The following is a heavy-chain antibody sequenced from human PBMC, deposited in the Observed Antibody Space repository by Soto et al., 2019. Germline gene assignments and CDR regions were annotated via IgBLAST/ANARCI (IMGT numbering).Heavy chain of an antibody. D-gene: IGHD6-19*01. CDR1: GGSFSGYY. CDR3: ARGPLPNNLPDDYNSGWYWYY. V-gene: IGHV4-34*01. J-gene: IGHJ4*02. Sequence: SEALSLTCAVYGGSFSGYYWSWIRQPPGKGLEWIGEINHSGSTNYNPSLKSRVTISVDTSKNQFSLKLSSVTAADTAVYYCARGPLPNNLPDDYNSGWYWYYWGQGTLVTVSS. CDR2: INHSGST.